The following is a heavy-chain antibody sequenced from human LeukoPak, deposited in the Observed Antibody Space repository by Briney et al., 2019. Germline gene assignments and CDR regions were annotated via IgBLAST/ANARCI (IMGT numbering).Heavy chain of an antibody. D-gene: IGHD2-2*01. CDR1: GYTFTSYD. Sequence: ASVKVSCKASGYTFTSYDINWVRQATGQGLEWMGWMNPNSGNTGYAQKFQGRVTITRNTSISTAYMELSSLRSEDTAVYYCARECRYCSSTRYLDAFDIWGQGTMVTVSS. CDR2: MNPNSGNT. J-gene: IGHJ3*02. CDR3: ARECRYCSSTRYLDAFDI. V-gene: IGHV1-8*03.